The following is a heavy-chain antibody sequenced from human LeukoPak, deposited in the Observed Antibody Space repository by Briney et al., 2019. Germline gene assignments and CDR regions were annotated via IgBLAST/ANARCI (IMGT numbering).Heavy chain of an antibody. J-gene: IGHJ6*03. D-gene: IGHD6-19*01. Sequence: ASVKVSCKASGGTFSSYAISWVRQAPGQGLEWMGRIIPIFGTANYAQKFQGRVTITTDESTSTAYMELSSLRSEDTAVYYCAIGPPEIRSGWYYYYYYMDVWGKGTTVTVSS. V-gene: IGHV1-69*05. CDR3: AIGPPEIRSGWYYYYYYMDV. CDR2: IIPIFGTA. CDR1: GGTFSSYA.